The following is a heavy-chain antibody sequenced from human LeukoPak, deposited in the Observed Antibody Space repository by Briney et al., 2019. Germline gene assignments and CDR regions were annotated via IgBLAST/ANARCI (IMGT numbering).Heavy chain of an antibody. CDR3: ARGTTGGYSPSH. J-gene: IGHJ4*02. D-gene: IGHD5-12*01. CDR1: GFTFSSYS. Sequence: GGSLRLSCAASGFTFSSYSMNWVRQAPGKGLEWVSSISSISSYTYHADSVKGRFTISRDNAKNSLYLQMNSLRVEDTAVYFCARGTTGGYSPSHWGQGTLVSVSS. V-gene: IGHV3-21*01. CDR2: ISSISSYT.